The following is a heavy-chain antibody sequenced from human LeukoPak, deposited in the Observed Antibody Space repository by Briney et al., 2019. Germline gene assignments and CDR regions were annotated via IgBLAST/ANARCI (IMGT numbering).Heavy chain of an antibody. CDR1: GYTFTGYY. Sequence: ASVKVSCKASGYTFTGYYLHWVRQAPGQGLECLGWINPNSGGTHYAQKFQGRVTVTRDTSISTAYMELNSLRSEDTALYYCARPMTGTGLTYYYYGMDMWGQGTTVTVSS. J-gene: IGHJ6*02. CDR2: INPNSGGT. CDR3: ARPMTGTGLTYYYYGMDM. V-gene: IGHV1-2*02. D-gene: IGHD1-1*01.